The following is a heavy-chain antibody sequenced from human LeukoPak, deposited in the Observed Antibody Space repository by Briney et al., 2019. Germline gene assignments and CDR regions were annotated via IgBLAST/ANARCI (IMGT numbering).Heavy chain of an antibody. V-gene: IGHV3-11*01. CDR1: GFTFSAYY. J-gene: IGHJ4*02. CDR3: TRGPDTSSKVDY. Sequence: GGPLSLSCATSGFTFSAYYMSWIRHAPGKGLEWVSYISSSGSPLYYADSVKGRFTISRDNANNSVFLQMNSLRAEDTAVYYCTRGPDTSSKVDYWGQGALVTVSS. D-gene: IGHD6-6*01. CDR2: ISSSGSPL.